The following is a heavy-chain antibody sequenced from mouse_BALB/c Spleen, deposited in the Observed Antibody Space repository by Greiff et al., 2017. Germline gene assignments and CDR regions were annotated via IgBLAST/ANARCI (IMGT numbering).Heavy chain of an antibody. V-gene: IGHV1-18*01. CDR1: GYSFTGYT. CDR3: ARSLGTTVVADYAMDY. Sequence: VQLQQSGPELVKPGASMKISCKASGYSFTGYTMNWVKQSHGKNLEWIGLINPYNGGTSYNQKFKGKATLTVDKSSSTAYMELLSLTSEDSAVYYCARSLGTTVVADYAMDYWGQGTSVTVSS. D-gene: IGHD1-1*01. J-gene: IGHJ4*01. CDR2: INPYNGGT.